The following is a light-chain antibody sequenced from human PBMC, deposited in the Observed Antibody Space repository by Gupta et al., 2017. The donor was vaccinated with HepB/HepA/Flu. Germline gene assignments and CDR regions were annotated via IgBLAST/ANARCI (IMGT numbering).Light chain of an antibody. Sequence: IQMTQPPSSLSAPVGDRVTITCRPSQSINSYLNWYQHEPGKAPKLLIYAASTLQSGVPSRFSGSGSGTDFTLTISSLQPEDFATYYCQQSYRNPPTLGQGTKVEIK. CDR3: QQSYRNPPT. J-gene: IGKJ1*01. V-gene: IGKV1-39*01. CDR2: AAS. CDR1: QSINSY.